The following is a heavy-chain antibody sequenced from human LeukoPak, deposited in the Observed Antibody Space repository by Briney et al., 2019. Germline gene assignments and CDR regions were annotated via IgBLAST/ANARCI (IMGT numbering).Heavy chain of an antibody. V-gene: IGHV1-46*01. CDR2: INPSGGST. Sequence: ASVKVSCKASGYTFTSYYMHWVRQAPGQGLEWMGIINPSGGSTSYAQKFQGRVTMTRDTSTSTVYMELSSLRSEDTAVYYCARDSRDGYNFVGLWAFDIWGQGTMVTVSS. J-gene: IGHJ3*02. CDR3: ARDSRDGYNFVGLWAFDI. CDR1: GYTFTSYY. D-gene: IGHD5-24*01.